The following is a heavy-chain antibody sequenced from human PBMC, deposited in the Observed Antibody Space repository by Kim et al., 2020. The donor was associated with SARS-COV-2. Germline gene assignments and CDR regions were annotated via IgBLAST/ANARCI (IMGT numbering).Heavy chain of an antibody. Sequence: SVKVSCKASGGTFSSYAISWVRQAPGQGLEWMGRIIPILGIANYAQKFQGRVTITADKSTSTAYMELSSLRSEDTAVYYCAREDITGTFPFDYWGQGTLVTVSS. J-gene: IGHJ4*02. CDR2: IIPILGIA. CDR1: GGTFSSYA. V-gene: IGHV1-69*04. CDR3: AREDITGTFPFDY. D-gene: IGHD1-7*01.